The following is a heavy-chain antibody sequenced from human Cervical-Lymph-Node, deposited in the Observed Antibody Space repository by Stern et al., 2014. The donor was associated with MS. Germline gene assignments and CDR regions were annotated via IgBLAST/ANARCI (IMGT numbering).Heavy chain of an antibody. CDR2: IYYSGST. V-gene: IGHV4-59*01. D-gene: IGHD6-6*01. CDR1: GGSISSYY. CDR3: ARGGSSSPPFDC. J-gene: IGHJ4*02. Sequence: QVQLKESGPGLVKPSETLSLTCTVSGGSISSYYWRWIRQPPGKGLEWIGDIYYSGSTDSTPSLKRRVTISVDTSKNQFITKLSYVTAADTAVYFCARGGSSSPPFDCWGQGTLVTVSS.